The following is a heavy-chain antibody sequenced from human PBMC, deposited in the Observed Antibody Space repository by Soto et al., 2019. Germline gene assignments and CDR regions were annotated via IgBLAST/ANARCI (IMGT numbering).Heavy chain of an antibody. CDR3: AKQSGSVSYYNVGSGGHFYY. J-gene: IGHJ4*02. D-gene: IGHD3-10*01. CDR1: GFTFNSYG. Sequence: GGSLRLSCAASGFTFNSYGMHWVRQAPGKGLEWVVVISFDGRNTYYADSVKGRFTISRDNSKNTLYLQMTSLRAEDTAVYYCAKQSGSVSYYNVGSGGHFYYWGQGTLVTVSS. CDR2: ISFDGRNT. V-gene: IGHV3-30*18.